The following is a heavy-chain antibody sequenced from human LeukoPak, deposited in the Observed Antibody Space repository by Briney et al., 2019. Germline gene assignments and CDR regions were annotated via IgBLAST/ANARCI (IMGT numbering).Heavy chain of an antibody. CDR2: ISYDGSNK. Sequence: PGRSLRLSCAASGFTFSSYGMHWVRQAPGKGLEWVAVISYDGSNKYYADSVKGRFTISRDNSKNTLYLQMNSLRAEDTAVYYCAKDQRGWPFDYWGQGTLVTVSS. D-gene: IGHD6-19*01. V-gene: IGHV3-30*18. CDR3: AKDQRGWPFDY. CDR1: GFTFSSYG. J-gene: IGHJ4*02.